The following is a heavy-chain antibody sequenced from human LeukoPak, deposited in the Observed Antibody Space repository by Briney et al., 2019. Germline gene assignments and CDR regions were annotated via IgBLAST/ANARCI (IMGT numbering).Heavy chain of an antibody. Sequence: GGSLRLSCAASGFTFSRYAFHWVRQAPGKGLEWVAVISNDGNNKYHADSVKGRFTISRDNSRNTLYVQMSGLRAEDTAMYYCARMALDSCWSDYFDTWGQGTLVSVSS. V-gene: IGHV3-30*14. CDR2: ISNDGNNK. CDR1: GFTFSRYA. CDR3: ARMALDSCWSDYFDT. D-gene: IGHD5-24*01. J-gene: IGHJ4*02.